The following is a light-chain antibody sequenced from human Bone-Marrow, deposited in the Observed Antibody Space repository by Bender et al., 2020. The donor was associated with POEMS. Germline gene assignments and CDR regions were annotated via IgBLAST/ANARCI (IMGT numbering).Light chain of an antibody. J-gene: IGLJ2*01. CDR2: DDS. CDR1: NIGSNS. V-gene: IGLV3-21*03. Sequence: SSVATQPPSVSVAPGKTARNTCGGNNIGSNSEHWYLQSLGQAPVLVVYDDSDRSSGTPGRFTGSNSGSTATLTISRVEVGNETGYFCQMWDNANKHLLVFGEGANLSVL. CDR3: QMWDNANKHLLV.